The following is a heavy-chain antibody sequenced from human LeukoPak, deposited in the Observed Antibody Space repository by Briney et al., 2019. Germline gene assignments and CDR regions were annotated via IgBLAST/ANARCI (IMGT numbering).Heavy chain of an antibody. CDR2: INTRTDGATT. Sequence: GGSLRLSCAGSGFAFSGTWLNWVRQAPGQGLEWVGRINTRTDGATTTYAAPVRGRFTISRDDSKSTLYLEMNSLKTEDTAVYYCTTEFWYYFNNWGQGTLVTVSS. CDR3: TTEFWYYFNN. D-gene: IGHD3-3*01. J-gene: IGHJ4*02. V-gene: IGHV3-15*01. CDR1: GFAFSGTW.